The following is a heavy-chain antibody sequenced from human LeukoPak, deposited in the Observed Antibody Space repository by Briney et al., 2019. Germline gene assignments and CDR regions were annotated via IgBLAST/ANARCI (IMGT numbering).Heavy chain of an antibody. V-gene: IGHV3-53*01. CDR1: GFTVSSNY. CDR2: IYSGGST. CDR3: ARVSQWLVPY. J-gene: IGHJ4*02. Sequence: GGSLRLSCAASGFTVSSNYMSWVRQAPGKGLEWVPVIYSGGSTYYADSVKGRFTISRDNAKNSLFLQMNSLRVEDTAVYYCARVSQWLVPYWGQGTLVTVSS. D-gene: IGHD6-19*01.